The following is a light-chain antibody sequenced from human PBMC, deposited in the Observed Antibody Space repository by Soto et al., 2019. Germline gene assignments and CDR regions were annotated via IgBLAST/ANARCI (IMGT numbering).Light chain of an antibody. V-gene: IGLV2-23*02. CDR2: EVT. CDR1: SSDVGSYNL. Sequence: QSVLTQPASVSGSPGQSITISCTGTSSDVGSYNLVSWYQQHPGKAPKLIIYEVTKRPSGVSNRFSGSKSGNSASLTVSGLQAEDEADYSCCSYAGSSTFPVLFGGGTKLTVL. CDR3: CSYAGSSTFPVL. J-gene: IGLJ2*01.